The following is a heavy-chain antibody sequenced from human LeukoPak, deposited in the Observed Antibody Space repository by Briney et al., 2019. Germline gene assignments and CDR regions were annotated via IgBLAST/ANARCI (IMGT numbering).Heavy chain of an antibody. Sequence: PGGSLRLSCAASGFTFSNYIMNWVRQAPGKGLEWVSAISGSGGSTYYADSVKGRFTISRDNSKNTLYLQMNSLRAEDTAVYYCTLRFSFDAFDIWGQGTMVTVSS. V-gene: IGHV3-23*01. CDR2: ISGSGGST. CDR3: TLRFSFDAFDI. D-gene: IGHD4-17*01. J-gene: IGHJ3*02. CDR1: GFTFSNYI.